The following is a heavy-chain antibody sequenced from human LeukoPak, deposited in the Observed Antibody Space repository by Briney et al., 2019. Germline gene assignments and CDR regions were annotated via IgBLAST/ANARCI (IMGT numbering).Heavy chain of an antibody. D-gene: IGHD3-22*01. V-gene: IGHV1-69*13. J-gene: IGHJ4*02. CDR3: VRASYYDSTGYVKDNFDY. Sequence: ASVKVSCKASGGTFSSYAISWVRQAPGQGLEWMGGIIPIFGTANYAQKFQGRVTITADESTSTAYMELSSLRSEDMAVYYCVRASYYDSTGYVKDNFDYWGQGTLVTVSS. CDR1: GGTFSSYA. CDR2: IIPIFGTA.